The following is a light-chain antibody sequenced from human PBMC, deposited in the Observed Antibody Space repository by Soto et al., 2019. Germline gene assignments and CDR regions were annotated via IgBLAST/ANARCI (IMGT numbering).Light chain of an antibody. V-gene: IGKV3D-20*02. CDR2: GAS. J-gene: IGKJ1*01. CDR3: QQLTDWPPQWT. Sequence: IVLPQSPATLSLSPGDRATLSCRPSQSVSSSYLAWYQQKPGRAPRLLIYGASSRATGIPARFSGSGSGTDFTLTISSLEPEDFAVYYCQQLTDWPPQWTFGQGTKVDIK. CDR1: QSVSSSY.